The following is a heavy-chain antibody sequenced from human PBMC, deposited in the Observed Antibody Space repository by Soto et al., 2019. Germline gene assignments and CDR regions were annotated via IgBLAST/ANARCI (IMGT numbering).Heavy chain of an antibody. J-gene: IGHJ6*02. CDR2: ISRGGGTK. Sequence: GGSLRLSCAASGFTFSSHEMNWVRQAPGKGLEWVSYISRGGGTKYYADSVQGRFTISRDNAKNSLSLQMNSLRAEDTAVYYCARALSGHIVVVTAIHNGMDVWGQGTTVTVSS. D-gene: IGHD2-21*02. CDR1: GFTFSSHE. V-gene: IGHV3-48*03. CDR3: ARALSGHIVVVTAIHNGMDV.